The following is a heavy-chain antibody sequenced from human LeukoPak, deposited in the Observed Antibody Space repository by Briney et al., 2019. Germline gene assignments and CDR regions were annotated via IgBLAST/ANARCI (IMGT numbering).Heavy chain of an antibody. CDR3: AREIMITFGGVIAPADAFDI. CDR2: IKQDGSEK. V-gene: IGHV3-7*01. CDR1: GFTFSSYW. Sequence: GGSLRLSYAASGFTFSSYWMSWVRQAPGKGLEWVANIKQDGSEKYYVDSVKGRFTISRDNAKNSLYLQMNSLRAEDTAVYYCAREIMITFGGVIAPADAFDIWGQGTMVTVSS. D-gene: IGHD3-16*02. J-gene: IGHJ3*02.